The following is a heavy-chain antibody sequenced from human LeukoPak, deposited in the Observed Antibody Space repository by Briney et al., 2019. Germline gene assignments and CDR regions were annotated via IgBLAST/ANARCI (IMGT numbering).Heavy chain of an antibody. V-gene: IGHV3-23*01. J-gene: IGHJ4*02. CDR3: AKRGYVDIVPYFDY. CDR1: GFTFSNYA. D-gene: IGHD5-12*01. CDR2: ITSGGTT. Sequence: PGGSLRLSCAASGFTFSNYAMSWVRQAPGKGLEWVSTITSGGTTYYADSVKGRFTISRDNSKNTLYLQMSSLRAEDTAVYYCAKRGYVDIVPYFDYWGQGTLVTVSS.